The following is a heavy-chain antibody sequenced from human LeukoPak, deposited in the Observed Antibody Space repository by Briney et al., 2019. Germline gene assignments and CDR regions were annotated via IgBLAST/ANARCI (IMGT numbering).Heavy chain of an antibody. CDR2: INQDGSAK. CDR1: GFTFSNYW. J-gene: IGHJ3*02. V-gene: IGHV3-7*01. D-gene: IGHD3-3*02. Sequence: GGSLRLSCAASGFTFSNYWMTWVRQAPGKGLEWVANINQDGSAKYYVGSVKGRFTISRDNANNSLYLQMNNLRGDDTAVYHCATDSFSISSISLPGADAFDIWGQGTMVTVSS. CDR3: ATDSFSISSISLPGADAFDI.